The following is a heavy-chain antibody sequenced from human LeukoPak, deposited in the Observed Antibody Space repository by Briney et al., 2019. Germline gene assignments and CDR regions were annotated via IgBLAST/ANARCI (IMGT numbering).Heavy chain of an antibody. Sequence: GGSLRLSCAASGFTFSNAWMSWVRQAPGKGLEWVSAISGSGGSTYYADSVKGRFTISRDNSKNTLYLQMNSLRAEDTAVYYCAKEIVAMITFGGVIVHDAFDIWGQGTMVTVSS. CDR1: GFTFSNAW. J-gene: IGHJ3*02. V-gene: IGHV3-23*01. D-gene: IGHD3-16*02. CDR2: ISGSGGST. CDR3: AKEIVAMITFGGVIVHDAFDI.